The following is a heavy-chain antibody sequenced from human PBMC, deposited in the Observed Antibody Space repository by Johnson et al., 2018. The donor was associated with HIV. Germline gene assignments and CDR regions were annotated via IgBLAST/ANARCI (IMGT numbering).Heavy chain of an antibody. CDR1: GFTFSSYA. V-gene: IGHV3-30-3*01. Sequence: QVQLVESGGGVVQPGRSLRLSCAASGFTFSSYAMHWVRQAPGKGLEWVAVISYDGSNKYYADSVKGRYTISSDNSNNMLYVQMNSLRAEDTAVYYCATPQGWSTLDAFDIWGQGTMVTVSS. D-gene: IGHD2-15*01. CDR2: ISYDGSNK. J-gene: IGHJ3*02. CDR3: ATPQGWSTLDAFDI.